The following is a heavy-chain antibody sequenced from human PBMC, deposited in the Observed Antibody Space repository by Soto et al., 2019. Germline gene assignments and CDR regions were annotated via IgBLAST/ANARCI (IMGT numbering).Heavy chain of an antibody. D-gene: IGHD3-22*01. CDR1: GGSISSGGYY. J-gene: IGHJ4*02. V-gene: IGHV4-31*03. CDR3: ARVDYDSSGYHFDY. CDR2: IYYSGST. Sequence: PSETLSLTCTVSGGSISSGGYYWSWIRQHPGKGLEWIGYIYYSGSTYYNPSLKSRVTISVGTSKNQFSLKLSSVTAADTAVYYCARVDYDSSGYHFDYWGQGTLVTVSS.